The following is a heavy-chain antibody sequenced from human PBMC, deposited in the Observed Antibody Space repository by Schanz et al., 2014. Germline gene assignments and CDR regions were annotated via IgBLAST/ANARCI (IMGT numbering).Heavy chain of an antibody. D-gene: IGHD4-4*01. CDR1: GVSIGGYY. CDR2: IFFSGST. Sequence: QVQLQESGPGLVKPSETLSLTCTVSGVSIGGYYWSWIRQPPGKGLEWIGYIFFSGSTTYNPSFKSRGTIQLDVPKTPFSRNLSSVTAADTAVYYCARHLPGGYNNHGWFDPWGQGTLVTVSS. V-gene: IGHV4-59*08. CDR3: ARHLPGGYNNHGWFDP. J-gene: IGHJ5*02.